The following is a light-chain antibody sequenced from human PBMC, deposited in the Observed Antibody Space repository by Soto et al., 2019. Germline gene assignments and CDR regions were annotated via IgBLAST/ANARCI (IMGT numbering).Light chain of an antibody. CDR1: QSVSSY. CDR2: DAS. Sequence: ESVLTQSPATLSLSPGERATLSCRASQSVSSYLAWYQQKPSQAPRLLIYDASNRATGIPARFSGSGSGTDFTLTISSLEPEDFAVYYCQQRSNWPPTFGQGTKVDIK. V-gene: IGKV3-11*01. CDR3: QQRSNWPPT. J-gene: IGKJ1*01.